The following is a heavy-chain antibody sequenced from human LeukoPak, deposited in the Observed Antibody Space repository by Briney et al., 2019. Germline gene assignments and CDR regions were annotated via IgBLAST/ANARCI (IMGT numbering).Heavy chain of an antibody. D-gene: IGHD6-13*01. CDR3: ARVAAAPFDI. CDR1: GGSFSGYY. Sequence: SETLSLTCAVYGGSFSGYYWSWIRQPPGKGLEWIGEINHSGSTNYNPSLKSRVTISVDTSKNQFSLKLSSVTAADTAVYYCARVAAAPFDIWGQGTMVTVSS. J-gene: IGHJ3*02. V-gene: IGHV4-34*01. CDR2: INHSGST.